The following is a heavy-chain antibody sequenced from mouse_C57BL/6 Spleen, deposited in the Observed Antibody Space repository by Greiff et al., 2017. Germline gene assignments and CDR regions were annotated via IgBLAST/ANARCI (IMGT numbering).Heavy chain of an antibody. J-gene: IGHJ4*01. CDR2: IDPSDSYT. Sequence: QVQLQQPGAELVMPGASVKLSCKASGYTFTSYWMHWVKQRPGQGLEWIGEIDPSDSYTNYNQKFKGKSTLTVDKSSSTAYMQLSSLTSEDSAVYYCARRGTPADYWGQGTSVTVSS. CDR3: ARRGTPADY. D-gene: IGHD2-14*01. V-gene: IGHV1-69*01. CDR1: GYTFTSYW.